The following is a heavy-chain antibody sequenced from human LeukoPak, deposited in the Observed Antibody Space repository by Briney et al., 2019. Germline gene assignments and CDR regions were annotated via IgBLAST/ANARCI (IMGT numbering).Heavy chain of an antibody. Sequence: GGSLRLSCAVSGITLSNYGMSWVRQAPGKGLEWVAGVSGSGGGTNYADSVKDRFTISRDNSKNTLYLQMNSLGAEDTAVYYCAKNRGNYYYFDYWGQGTLVTVSS. J-gene: IGHJ4*02. D-gene: IGHD4-11*01. CDR2: VSGSGGGT. CDR1: GITLSNYG. CDR3: AKNRGNYYYFDY. V-gene: IGHV3-23*01.